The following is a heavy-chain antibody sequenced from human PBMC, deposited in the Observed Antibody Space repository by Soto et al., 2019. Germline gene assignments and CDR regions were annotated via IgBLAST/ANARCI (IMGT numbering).Heavy chain of an antibody. CDR3: ARGTGGSSAWRPLDR. CDR2: MSGSGGTT. CDR1: GFTFSSYA. J-gene: IGHJ5*02. V-gene: IGHV3-23*01. D-gene: IGHD6-19*01. Sequence: PVGSLRLSCAASGFTFSSYAMSWVRQAPGKGLEWVSIMSGSGGTTFYADSVKGRFTISRADSNNTVYLQMNSLRDEDTALYYCARGTGGSSAWRPLDRWGQGTLVTVSS.